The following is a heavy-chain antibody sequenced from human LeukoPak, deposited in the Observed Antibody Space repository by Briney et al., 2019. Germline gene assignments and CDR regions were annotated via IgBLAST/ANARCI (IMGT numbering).Heavy chain of an antibody. D-gene: IGHD5-18*01. CDR1: GGSISSGDRY. V-gene: IGHV4-30-4*01. Sequence: SETLSLTCTVSGGSISSGDRYWSWIRQSPGRGLEWNGYIYSTGNTYYNPSLKSRVIISVDTSKNQFSLELNSVTAADTAVYYSARDSYSYGYGGFDYWGQGILVTVSS. J-gene: IGHJ4*02. CDR3: ARDSYSYGYGGFDY. CDR2: IYSTGNT.